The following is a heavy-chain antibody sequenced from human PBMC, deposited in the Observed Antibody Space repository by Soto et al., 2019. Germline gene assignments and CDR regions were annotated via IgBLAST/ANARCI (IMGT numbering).Heavy chain of an antibody. D-gene: IGHD3-22*01. CDR2: ISRYGDIT. CDR1: GFTFNIYA. Sequence: EVQLLESGGDLIQPGGSLRLSCAASGFTFNIYAMTWVRQAPVKGLEWVSAISRYGDITYYADSVEGRFTISRDNSKNTLYLQMNSLTAEDTAVYYCAKDRYLDHDSRGYLFDNWGQGTLVTVSS. J-gene: IGHJ4*02. V-gene: IGHV3-23*01. CDR3: AKDRYLDHDSRGYLFDN.